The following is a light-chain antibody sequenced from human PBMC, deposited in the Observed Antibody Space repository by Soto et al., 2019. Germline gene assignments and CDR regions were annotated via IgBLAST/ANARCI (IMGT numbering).Light chain of an antibody. CDR1: SGHRSYA. J-gene: IGLJ2*01. V-gene: IGLV4-69*02. CDR3: QTWGTGIVV. CDR2: LNNDGSH. Sequence: QPVLTQSPSASASLGASVKLTCTLSSGHRSYAIAWHQQQPEKGPRYLMKLNNDGSHSKGDGIPDRFSGSSSGAERYLTISSLQSEDEADYYCQTWGTGIVVFGGGTKLTVL.